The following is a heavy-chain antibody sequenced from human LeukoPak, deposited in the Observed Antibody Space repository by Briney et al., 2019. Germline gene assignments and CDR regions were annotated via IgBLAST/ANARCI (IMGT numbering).Heavy chain of an antibody. Sequence: GGSLRLSCAASGFTFSSYAMHWVRQAPGKGLEWVVVISYDGSNKYYADSVKGRFTISRDNSKNTLYLQMNSLRAEDTAVYYCAKSGQNYYGSVWGQGTQVTVSS. CDR1: GFTFSSYA. CDR2: ISYDGSNK. D-gene: IGHD3-10*01. V-gene: IGHV3-30-3*01. CDR3: AKSGQNYYGSV. J-gene: IGHJ4*02.